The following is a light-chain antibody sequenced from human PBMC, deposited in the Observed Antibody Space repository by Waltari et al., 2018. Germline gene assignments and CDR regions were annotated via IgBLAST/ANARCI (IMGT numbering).Light chain of an antibody. CDR3: ATWDDSRRGPG. J-gene: IGLJ2*01. Sequence: QSALTQPPSTSATPGQRVTISCSGSSSHIGSNYVIWYQQVPGKAPKVTIAGNDQRPSGVSERFSGSKSGTSASLVISGLRSEDEADYYCATWDDSRRGPGFGGGTKLTVL. CDR1: SSHIGSNY. V-gene: IGLV1-47*01. CDR2: GND.